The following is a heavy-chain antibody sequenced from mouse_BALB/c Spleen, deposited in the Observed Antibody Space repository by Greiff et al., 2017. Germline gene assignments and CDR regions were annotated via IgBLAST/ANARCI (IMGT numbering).Heavy chain of an antibody. V-gene: IGHV1S29*02. J-gene: IGHJ4*01. CDR1: GYTFTDYN. Sequence: EVQLQQSGAELAKPGASVKISCKASGYTFTDYNMHWVKQSHGKSLEWIGYIYPYNGGTGYNQKFKSKATLTVDNSSSTAYMELRSLTSEDSAVYYCARDDTTATGYAMDYWGQGTSVTVSS. CDR3: ARDDTTATGYAMDY. CDR2: IYPYNGGT. D-gene: IGHD1-2*01.